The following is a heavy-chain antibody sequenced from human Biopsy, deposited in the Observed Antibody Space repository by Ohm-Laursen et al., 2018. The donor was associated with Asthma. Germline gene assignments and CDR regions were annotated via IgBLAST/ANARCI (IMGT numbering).Heavy chain of an antibody. CDR1: GYTFNNAG. Sequence: ASVKVSCKTSGYTFNNAGITWVRQAPGQGLEWMGWISVYNGNTKVTQKLQDRVTMITDTSTSTAYMELRSLRSDDTAVYFCARAVDYSHYYGIDVWGQGTTVTVS. CDR2: ISVYNGNT. V-gene: IGHV1-18*01. D-gene: IGHD3-10*01. J-gene: IGHJ6*02. CDR3: ARAVDYSHYYGIDV.